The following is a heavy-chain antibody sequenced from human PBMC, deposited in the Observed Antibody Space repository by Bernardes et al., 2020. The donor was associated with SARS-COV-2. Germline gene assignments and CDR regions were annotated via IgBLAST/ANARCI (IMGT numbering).Heavy chain of an antibody. D-gene: IGHD6-6*01. CDR3: SKNAKYSSSSMEV. V-gene: IGHV3-23*01. J-gene: IGHJ6*02. CDR1: GFTFSKNA. Sequence: GGSRRRSFVASGFTFSKNAMTWVLQVPGKGLEWVSAISAIGGSTYYAESVKGRFTISRDNSRNTLYLEMNSLRAEDTAVYYCSKNAKYSSSSMEVWGQGTTVTVS. CDR2: ISAIGGST.